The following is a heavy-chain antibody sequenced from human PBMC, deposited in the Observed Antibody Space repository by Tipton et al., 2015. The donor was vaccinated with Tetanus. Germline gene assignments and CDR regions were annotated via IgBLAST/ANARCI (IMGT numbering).Heavy chain of an antibody. CDR2: INTDKGST. Sequence: QPVQSGAEVKKPGASVKVSCKASGYTFTSFGINWVRQAPGQGLEWMGWINTDKGSTNYAQNLQGRVIMTTDTSTLTAYMELRSLRSDDTAVYYCARGGTMDYWGQGTQITVSS. CDR1: GYTFTSFG. J-gene: IGHJ4*02. V-gene: IGHV1-18*01. D-gene: IGHD1-1*01. CDR3: ARGGTMDY.